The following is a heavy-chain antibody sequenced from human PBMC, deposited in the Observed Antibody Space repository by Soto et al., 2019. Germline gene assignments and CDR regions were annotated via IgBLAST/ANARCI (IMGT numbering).Heavy chain of an antibody. Sequence: SETLSLTCTVSGGSISSGGYFWSWIRQRPGKGLEWIGYMSYSGPNHYNPSLKSRATISVDTPENQFFLKLSSVTAADTAVYYCARVEGYSSSSIDAFDIWGQGTMVTVSS. CDR1: GGSISSGGYF. V-gene: IGHV4-31*03. D-gene: IGHD6-6*01. CDR2: MSYSGPN. CDR3: ARVEGYSSSSIDAFDI. J-gene: IGHJ3*02.